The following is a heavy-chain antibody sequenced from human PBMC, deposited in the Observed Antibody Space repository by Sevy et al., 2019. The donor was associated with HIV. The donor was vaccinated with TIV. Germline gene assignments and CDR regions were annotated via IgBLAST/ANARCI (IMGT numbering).Heavy chain of an antibody. J-gene: IGHJ1*01. CDR1: GYTFTYYH. V-gene: IGHV1-18*01. Sequence: ASVKVSCKASGYTFTYYHITWVRQAPGQGLEWMGWITPKNGHTNIAQRLQGRVTMTTDTSTSTAYLELRSLTSDDTALYYCARAPSGSQGPGQYIHHWGQGTLVTVSS. D-gene: IGHD1-26*01. CDR3: ARAPSGSQGPGQYIHH. CDR2: ITPKNGHT.